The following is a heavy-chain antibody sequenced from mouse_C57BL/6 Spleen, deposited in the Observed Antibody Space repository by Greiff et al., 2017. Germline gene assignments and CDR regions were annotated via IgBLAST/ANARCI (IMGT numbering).Heavy chain of an antibody. Sequence: VQLQQPGAELVKPGASVKMSCKASGYTFTSYWITWVKQRPGQGLEWIGDIYPGSGSTNYNEKFTSKATLTVDTSSSTAYMQLSSLTSEDSAVYICASSTAVVYCAFDVWGTGTTVTVSS. CDR3: ASSTAVVYCAFDV. J-gene: IGHJ1*03. CDR2: IYPGSGST. CDR1: GYTFTSYW. V-gene: IGHV1-55*01. D-gene: IGHD1-1*01.